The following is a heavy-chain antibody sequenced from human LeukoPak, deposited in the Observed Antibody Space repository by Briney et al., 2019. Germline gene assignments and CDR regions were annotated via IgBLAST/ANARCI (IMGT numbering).Heavy chain of an antibody. CDR2: IIPIFGTA. J-gene: IGHJ6*03. CDR3: ARDSLLRSRYYYMDV. Sequence: VASVKVSCKASGGTFSSYAISWVRQAPGQGLEWMGGIIPIFGTANYAQKFQGRVTITADESTSTAYMELSSLRSEDTAVYYCARDSLLRSRYYYMDVWGKGTTVTVSS. CDR1: GGTFSSYA. D-gene: IGHD3-3*01. V-gene: IGHV1-69*13.